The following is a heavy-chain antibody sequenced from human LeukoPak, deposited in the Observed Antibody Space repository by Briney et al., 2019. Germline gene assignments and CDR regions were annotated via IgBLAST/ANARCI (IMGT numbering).Heavy chain of an antibody. CDR2: ISSNGGST. Sequence: GGSLRLSCAASGFTFSSYAMHWVRQAPGKGLEYVSAISSNGGSTYYANSVKGRFTISRDNSKNTLYLQMGSLRAEDMAVYYCARDGAFDIWGQGTMATVSS. V-gene: IGHV3-64*01. J-gene: IGHJ3*02. CDR3: ARDGAFDI. CDR1: GFTFSSYA.